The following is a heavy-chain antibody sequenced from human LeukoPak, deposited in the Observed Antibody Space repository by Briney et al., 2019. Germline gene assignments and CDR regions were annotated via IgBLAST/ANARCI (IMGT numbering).Heavy chain of an antibody. Sequence: GGSLRLSCAASGFTFSDYYMSWIRQAPGKGLEWVSYISSSGSTIYYADSVKGRFTISRDNAKNSLYLQMDSLRAEDTAVYYCARDTAMSYYMDVWGKGTTVTVSS. V-gene: IGHV3-11*04. CDR2: ISSSGSTI. CDR1: GFTFSDYY. D-gene: IGHD5-18*01. CDR3: ARDTAMSYYMDV. J-gene: IGHJ6*03.